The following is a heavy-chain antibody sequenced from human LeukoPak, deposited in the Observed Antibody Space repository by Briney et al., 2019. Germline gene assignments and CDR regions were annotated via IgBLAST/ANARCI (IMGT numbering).Heavy chain of an antibody. Sequence: ASVKVSCKASGYTFTSYGISWVRQAPGQGLEWMGWISAYNGNTNYAQKLQGRVTMTTDTSTSTAYMELRSLRSDDTAVYYCARDLYYHDSSGYFGYWGQGTLVTVSS. CDR3: ARDLYYHDSSGYFGY. CDR2: ISAYNGNT. D-gene: IGHD3-22*01. V-gene: IGHV1-18*01. CDR1: GYTFTSYG. J-gene: IGHJ4*02.